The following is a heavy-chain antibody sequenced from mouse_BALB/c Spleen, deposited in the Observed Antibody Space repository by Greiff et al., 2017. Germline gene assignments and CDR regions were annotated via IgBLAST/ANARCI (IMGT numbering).Heavy chain of an antibody. Sequence: EVQGVESGGGLVKPGGSLKLSCAASGFTFSSYAMSWVRQTPEKRLEWVASISSGGSTYYPDSVKGRFTISRDNARNILYLQMSSLRSEDTAMYYCARGGGYYCYWGQGTTLTVSS. CDR3: ARGGGYYCY. CDR1: GFTFSSYA. V-gene: IGHV5-6-5*01. J-gene: IGHJ2*01. D-gene: IGHD2-3*01. CDR2: ISSGGST.